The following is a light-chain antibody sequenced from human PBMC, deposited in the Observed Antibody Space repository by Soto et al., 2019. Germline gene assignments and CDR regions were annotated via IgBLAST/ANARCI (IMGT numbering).Light chain of an antibody. Sequence: QSVLTQPGSMSGSPGQSIIISCTGTSSDVGAYAYVSWYQQHPGKAPKLLILNVNNRPSGVSNRFSGSKSGNTASLTISGLQAEDEADYYCSSYTTSTTVLFGGGTKLTVL. CDR1: SSDVGAYAY. CDR2: NVN. CDR3: SSYTTSTTVL. V-gene: IGLV2-14*03. J-gene: IGLJ2*01.